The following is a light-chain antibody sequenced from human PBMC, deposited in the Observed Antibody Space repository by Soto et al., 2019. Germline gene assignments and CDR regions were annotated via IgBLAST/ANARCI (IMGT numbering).Light chain of an antibody. V-gene: IGLV2-14*01. CDR2: EVT. CDR1: SGDIGSYNR. J-gene: IGLJ1*01. CDR3: SSYTNINTRACV. Sequence: QSALTQPASVSGAPGQSITISCTGTSGDIGSYNRVSWYQQHPGKAPKLIIYEVTDRPSGVSNRFSGSKSGNTASLTLSGLQAEDEAEYYCSSYTNINTRACVFGTGTKVTVL.